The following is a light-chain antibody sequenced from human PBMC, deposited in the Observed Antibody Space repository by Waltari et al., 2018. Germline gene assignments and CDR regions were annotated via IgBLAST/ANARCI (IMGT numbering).Light chain of an antibody. CDR3: VQTIAFPWT. J-gene: IGKJ1*01. V-gene: IGKV2-40*01. CDR2: GGS. Sequence: DIVMTQTPLSLPITPGEPASISCRSSQSLLHSNGNTYLHWYLQKPGQSPQLLIHGGSNRASGVPDRFSGSGSGTDFTLKINKVEAEDVGVYYCVQTIAFPWTFGQGTKVEIK. CDR1: QSLLHSNGNTY.